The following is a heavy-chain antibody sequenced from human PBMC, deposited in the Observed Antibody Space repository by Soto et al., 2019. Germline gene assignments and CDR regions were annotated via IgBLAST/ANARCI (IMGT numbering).Heavy chain of an antibody. CDR3: ARERGCSSTSCYSYYYGMDV. D-gene: IGHD2-2*01. CDR2: IIPIFGTA. Sequence: QVQLVQSGAEVKKPGSSVKVSCKASGGTFSSYAISWVRQAPGQGLEWMGGIIPIFGTANYTQKFQGRVTITSDESTSTAYMELSRLRSEDTAVYYCARERGCSSTSCYSYYYGMDVWGQGTTVTVSS. V-gene: IGHV1-69*01. CDR1: GGTFSSYA. J-gene: IGHJ6*02.